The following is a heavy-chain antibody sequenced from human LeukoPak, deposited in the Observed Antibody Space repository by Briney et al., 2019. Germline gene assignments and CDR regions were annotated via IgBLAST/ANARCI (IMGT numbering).Heavy chain of an antibody. Sequence: SETLSLTCAVSGYSISSGYYWGWIRQSPGKGLEWIGIIFHSGSIYYNPSLKSRVTLSVDTSNNQFSLKLNSIIAADTAVYYCARMGVSYYYDSSTYYPVAFDVWGLGTVVTVSS. CDR2: IFHSGSI. CDR3: ARMGVSYYYDSSTYYPVAFDV. D-gene: IGHD3-22*01. CDR1: GYSISSGYY. V-gene: IGHV4-38-2*01. J-gene: IGHJ3*01.